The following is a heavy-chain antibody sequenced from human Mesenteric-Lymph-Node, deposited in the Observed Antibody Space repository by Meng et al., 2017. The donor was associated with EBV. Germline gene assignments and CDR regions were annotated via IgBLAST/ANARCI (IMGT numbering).Heavy chain of an antibody. V-gene: IGHV4-4*02. D-gene: IGHD1-7*01. J-gene: IGHJ5*02. CDR3: ARVMFTDSVKNYFDP. Sequence: GHLQEAGPGLVKPSGTLSLTCAVSGVSISSGNWWSWVRQPPGKGLEWIGEIFHGGTTNYNPPLKGRVTISVDTSKNHFSLSLTSVTAADTAVYYCARVMFTDSVKNYFDPWGQGTLVTVSS. CDR1: GVSISSGNW. CDR2: IFHGGTT.